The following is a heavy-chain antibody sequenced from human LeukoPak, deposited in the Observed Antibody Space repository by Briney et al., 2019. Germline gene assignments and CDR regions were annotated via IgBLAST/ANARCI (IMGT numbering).Heavy chain of an antibody. CDR3: ARAHSSGWYLLYYFEN. V-gene: IGHV3-21*01. Sequence: GGSLRLSCAASGFTFSSYSMNWVRQAPGKGLEWVAAFGSSDSYIYYADSVKGRFTVSRDNAKNSVDLQMNSLRAEDTAVYYCARAHSSGWYLLYYFENWGQGTLVTVSS. CDR1: GFTFSSYS. D-gene: IGHD6-19*01. J-gene: IGHJ4*02. CDR2: FGSSDSYI.